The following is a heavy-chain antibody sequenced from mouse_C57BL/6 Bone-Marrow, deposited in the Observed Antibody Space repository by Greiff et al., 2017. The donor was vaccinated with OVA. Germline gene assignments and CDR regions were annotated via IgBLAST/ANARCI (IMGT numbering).Heavy chain of an antibody. Sequence: QVQLQQSGPGLVQPSQSLSITCTVSGFSLTSYGVHWVRQSPGKGLAWLGVLWSGGSTDYNAAFISRLSISKDNSKSQVFFKMNSLQADDTAIYYCARKGGRTWFAYWGQGTLVTVSA. V-gene: IGHV2-2*01. CDR3: ARKGGRTWFAY. CDR1: GFSLTSYG. D-gene: IGHD3-3*01. CDR2: LWSGGST. J-gene: IGHJ3*01.